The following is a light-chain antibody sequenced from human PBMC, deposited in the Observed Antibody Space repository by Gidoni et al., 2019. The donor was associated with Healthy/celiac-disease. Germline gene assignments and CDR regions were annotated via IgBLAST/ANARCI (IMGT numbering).Light chain of an antibody. Sequence: EIVMTQSSATLSVSPGERATLSCRASQSVSSNLAWYQQKPGQAPRLLIYGASTSATGIPARFSGSGSGTEFTLTISSLQSEDFAVYYCQQYNNWPGWTFGQGTKVEIK. CDR2: GAS. CDR1: QSVSSN. V-gene: IGKV3-15*01. CDR3: QQYNNWPGWT. J-gene: IGKJ1*01.